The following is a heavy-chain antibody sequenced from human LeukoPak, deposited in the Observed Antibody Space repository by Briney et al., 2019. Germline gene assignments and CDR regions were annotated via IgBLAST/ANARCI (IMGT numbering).Heavy chain of an antibody. CDR2: INPNSGGT. Sequence: ASVKVSCKASGYTFTGYYMHWVRQAPGQGLEWMGWINPNSGGTNYAQKFQGRVTMTRDTSISTAYMELSRLRSDDTAVYYCARDRGYDSHDFDYWGRGTLVTVSS. CDR1: GYTFTGYY. D-gene: IGHD3-22*01. CDR3: ARDRGYDSHDFDY. J-gene: IGHJ4*02. V-gene: IGHV1-2*02.